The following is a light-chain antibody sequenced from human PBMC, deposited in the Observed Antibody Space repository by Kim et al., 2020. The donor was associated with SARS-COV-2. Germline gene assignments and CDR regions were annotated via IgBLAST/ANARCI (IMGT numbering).Light chain of an antibody. J-gene: IGKJ4*01. V-gene: IGKV3-11*01. CDR1: QGVSTS. CDR3: QQRYNWPLT. Sequence: SLFPEERATLSCRASQGVSTSLAWYQQKPGQTPRLLIYDASNGATGIPASFSGSGSGTEFTLTISRLEPEDSGVYYWQQRYNWPLTGGGDTNVE. CDR2: DAS.